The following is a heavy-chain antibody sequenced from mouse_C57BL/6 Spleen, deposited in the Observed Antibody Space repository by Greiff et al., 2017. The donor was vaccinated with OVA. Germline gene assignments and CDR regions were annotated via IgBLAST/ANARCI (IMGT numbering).Heavy chain of an antibody. D-gene: IGHD2-1*01. Sequence: EVKLQESGAELVRPGASVKLSCTASGFNIKDYYMHWVKQRPEQGLEWIGRIDPEDGDTEYAPKFKGKATMTAYTSPNTAYLQLISLTSEDTAVYYGTTGDGNYVFDYWGQGTTLTVSS. CDR1: GFNIKDYY. V-gene: IGHV14-1*01. CDR2: IDPEDGDT. CDR3: TTGDGNYVFDY. J-gene: IGHJ2*01.